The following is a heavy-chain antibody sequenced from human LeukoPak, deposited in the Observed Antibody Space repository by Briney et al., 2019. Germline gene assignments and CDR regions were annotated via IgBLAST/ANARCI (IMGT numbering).Heavy chain of an antibody. CDR3: ARERQDTILHSGAFDI. CDR1: GFTFSTYF. J-gene: IGHJ3*02. Sequence: GGSLRLSCAASGFTFSTYFMHWVRQAPGRGLEWVADIASDGSHTFYVESVKGRFTISRDNSKNTLYLQMNCLRAEDTAVYFCARERQDTILHSGAFDIWGQGTKVTVSS. CDR2: IASDGSHT. D-gene: IGHD2-21*01. V-gene: IGHV3-30-3*01.